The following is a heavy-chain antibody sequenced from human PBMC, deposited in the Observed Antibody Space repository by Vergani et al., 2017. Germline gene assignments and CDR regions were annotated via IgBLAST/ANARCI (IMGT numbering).Heavy chain of an antibody. V-gene: IGHV3-21*01. D-gene: IGHD2-21*01. CDR3: ARDARLTGYYYYMDV. J-gene: IGHJ6*03. CDR1: GFTFSSYS. Sequence: EVQLVESGGGLVKPGGSLRLSCAASGFTFSSYSMNWVRQAPGKGLEWVSSISSSSSYIYYADSVKGRFNISRDNAKNSLYLQMNSLRAEDTAVYYCARDARLTGYYYYMDVWGKGTTVTVSS. CDR2: ISSSSSYI.